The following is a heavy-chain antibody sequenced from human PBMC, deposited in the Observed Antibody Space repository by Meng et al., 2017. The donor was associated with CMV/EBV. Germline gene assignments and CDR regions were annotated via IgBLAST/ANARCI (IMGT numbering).Heavy chain of an antibody. V-gene: IGHV3-23*01. Sequence: GESLKISCAASGFTFSSYSMNWVRQAPGKGLEWVSAISGSGGGTLYADSVKGRFTLSRDNSKNMLYLQMNSLRAEDTAVYYCAKEVRIGAMVDYWGQGTLVTVSS. D-gene: IGHD5-18*01. CDR2: ISGSGGGT. CDR3: AKEVRIGAMVDY. CDR1: GFTFSSYS. J-gene: IGHJ4*02.